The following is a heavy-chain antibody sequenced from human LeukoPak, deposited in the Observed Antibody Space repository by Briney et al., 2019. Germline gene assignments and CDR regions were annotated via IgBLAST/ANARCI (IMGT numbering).Heavy chain of an antibody. Sequence: SETLSLTCTVSGGSISSSSYYWGWIRQPPGKGLEWIGSIYYSGSTYYNPSLKSRVTISVDTSKNQFSLKLSSVTAADTAGYYCARGGITKADYWGQGTLVTVSS. D-gene: IGHD3-3*01. CDR2: IYYSGST. J-gene: IGHJ4*02. V-gene: IGHV4-39*01. CDR1: GGSISSSSYY. CDR3: ARGGITKADY.